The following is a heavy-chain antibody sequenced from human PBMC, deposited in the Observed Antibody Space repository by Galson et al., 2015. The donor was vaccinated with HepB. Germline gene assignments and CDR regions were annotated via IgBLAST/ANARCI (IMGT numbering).Heavy chain of an antibody. CDR2: ISYDGSNK. V-gene: IGHV3-30-3*01. Sequence: SLRLSCAASGFTFSSYAMHWVRQAPGKGLEWVAVISYDGSNKYYADSVKGRFTISRDNSTNTLYLQMNSLRAEDTAVYYCARDTYYYDSSGYYYDYFDYWGQGTLVTVSS. D-gene: IGHD3-22*01. CDR1: GFTFSSYA. CDR3: ARDTYYYDSSGYYYDYFDY. J-gene: IGHJ4*02.